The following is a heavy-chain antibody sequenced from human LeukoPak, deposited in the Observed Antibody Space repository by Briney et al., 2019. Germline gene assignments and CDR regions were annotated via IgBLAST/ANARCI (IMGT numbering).Heavy chain of an antibody. CDR1: GGSITIVSDS. CDR2: LYGSERT. J-gene: IGHJ4*02. Sequence: PSETLSLTCTVSGGSITIVSDSWRWIRQPAGKGLEWLGRLYGSERTSYNPSLSSRITVSSDASKNQISLKLTSVTAADTAVYYCAKIKDFGEFWVFDSWGQGILVTVSS. D-gene: IGHD3-10*01. V-gene: IGHV4-61*02. CDR3: AKIKDFGEFWVFDS.